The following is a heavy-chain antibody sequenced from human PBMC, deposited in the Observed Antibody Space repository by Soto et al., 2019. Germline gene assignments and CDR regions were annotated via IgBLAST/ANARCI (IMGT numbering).Heavy chain of an antibody. CDR1: GFTFSSYG. V-gene: IGHV3-30*03. Sequence: QVQLVESGGGVVQPGRSLRLSCAASGFTFSSYGMHWVRQAPGKGLEWVAVISYDGSNKYYADSVEGRFTISRDNSKNTLYLQMTSLRAEDTAVYYCAIDARQCFGEGMDVWGQGTTVTVSS. D-gene: IGHD3-10*01. J-gene: IGHJ6*02. CDR3: AIDARQCFGEGMDV. CDR2: ISYDGSNK.